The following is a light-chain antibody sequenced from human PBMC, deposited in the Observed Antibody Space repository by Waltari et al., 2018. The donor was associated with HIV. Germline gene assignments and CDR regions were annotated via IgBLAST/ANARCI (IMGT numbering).Light chain of an antibody. CDR3: LQSSSLPYT. J-gene: IGKJ2*01. CDR2: SAS. V-gene: IGKV6-21*02. CDR1: QSIGSS. Sequence: EIVLTQSTDFQSVTPNEKVTITCRASQSIGSSLQWYQQKPDQSPKLLIKSASQSISGVPSRFSGSGSGTDFTLTIYTLEAEDVATYYCLQSSSLPYTFGRGTKLEIK.